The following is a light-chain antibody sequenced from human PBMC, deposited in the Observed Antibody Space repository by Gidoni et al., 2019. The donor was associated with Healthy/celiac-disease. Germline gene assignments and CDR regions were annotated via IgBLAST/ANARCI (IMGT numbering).Light chain of an antibody. J-gene: IGKJ4*01. Sequence: DIQMTQSPSSLSASVGDRVTSTCQASQDISNYLNWYQQKPGKAPKLLIYDASNLETGVPSRFSGSGSGTAFPFTISSLQPEYIATSYCQQYDNLPLTFGGGTKVEIK. CDR2: DAS. V-gene: IGKV1-33*01. CDR1: QDISNY. CDR3: QQYDNLPLT.